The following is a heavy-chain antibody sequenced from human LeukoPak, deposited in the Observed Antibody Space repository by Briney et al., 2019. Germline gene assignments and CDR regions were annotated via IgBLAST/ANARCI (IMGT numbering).Heavy chain of an antibody. CDR2: IYYSGST. CDR1: GGSISSYY. V-gene: IGHV4-59*01. CDR3: ARDSSTSDIPWGNWFDP. Sequence: PSETLSLTCTVSGGSISSYYWSWIRQPPGKGLEWIGYIYYSGSTNYNPSLKSRVTIPVDTSKNQLSLKLSSVTAADTAVYYCARDSSTSDIPWGNWFDPWGQGTLVTVSS. D-gene: IGHD2-2*01. J-gene: IGHJ5*02.